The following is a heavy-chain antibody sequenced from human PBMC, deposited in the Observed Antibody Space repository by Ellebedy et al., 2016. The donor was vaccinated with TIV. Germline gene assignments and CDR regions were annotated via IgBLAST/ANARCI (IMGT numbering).Heavy chain of an antibody. D-gene: IGHD1-7*01. CDR2: ISFDGSNK. V-gene: IGHV3-30*18. CDR1: GFTFSSYG. Sequence: GGSLRLSXAASGFTFSSYGMHWVRQAPGKGPEWVAFISFDGSNKYYADSVKGRFTISRDNSKNTLYLQLNSLSAEDTAGYYCAKDDVKGTVNIYYMDVWGNGTTVTVSS. CDR3: AKDDVKGTVNIYYMDV. J-gene: IGHJ6*03.